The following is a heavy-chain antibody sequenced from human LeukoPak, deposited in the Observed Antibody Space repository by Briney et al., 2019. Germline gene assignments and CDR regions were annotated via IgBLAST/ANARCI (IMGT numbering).Heavy chain of an antibody. V-gene: IGHV3-23*01. J-gene: IGHJ5*02. CDR2: ISGSGGST. CDR1: GFTFSSYA. CDR3: AKDRDDSSGYGWFDA. D-gene: IGHD3-22*01. Sequence: GGSLRLSCAPSGFTFSSYAMSWVRQAPGKGLEWVSAISGSGGSTYYADSVKGRFTISRDNSKNTLYLQMNSLRAEDTAVYYCAKDRDDSSGYGWFDAWGQGTLVTVCS.